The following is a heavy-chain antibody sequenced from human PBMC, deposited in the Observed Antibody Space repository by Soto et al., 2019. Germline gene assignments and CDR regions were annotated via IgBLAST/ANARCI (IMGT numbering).Heavy chain of an antibody. Sequence: QVQLVQSGAEVKKPGASVKVSCKASGYTFTGYYMHWVRQAPGQGLEWMGWINPNSGGTNYAQKFQGWVTMTRDTSISTDYMELSRLRSDDTAVYYCARGAYGDSAPEGGMDVWGQGTTVTVSS. CDR1: GYTFTGYY. J-gene: IGHJ6*02. CDR2: INPNSGGT. V-gene: IGHV1-2*04. D-gene: IGHD4-17*01. CDR3: ARGAYGDSAPEGGMDV.